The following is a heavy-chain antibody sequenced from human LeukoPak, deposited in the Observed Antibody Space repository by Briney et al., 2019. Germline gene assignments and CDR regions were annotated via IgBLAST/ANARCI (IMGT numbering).Heavy chain of an antibody. CDR1: GFTVSSNY. Sequence: GGSLRLSCAASGFTVSSNYMSWVRQAPGKGLEWVSVIYSGGGTHYADSVKGRFTISRDNSKNTLYLQMNSLRAEDTAVYYCARGDFWSGYSHFDYWGQGTLVTVSS. CDR2: IYSGGGT. J-gene: IGHJ4*02. D-gene: IGHD3-3*01. CDR3: ARGDFWSGYSHFDY. V-gene: IGHV3-53*01.